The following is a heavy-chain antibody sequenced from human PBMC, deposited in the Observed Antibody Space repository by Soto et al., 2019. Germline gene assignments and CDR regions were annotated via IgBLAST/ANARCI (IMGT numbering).Heavy chain of an antibody. V-gene: IGHV1-69*08. CDR2: IIPILGIA. D-gene: IGHD7-27*01. CDR3: AREQPGDYWYFDL. Sequence: QVQLVQSGAEVKKPGSSVKVSCKASGGTFSSYTISWVRQAPGQGLEWMGRIIPILGIANYAQKFQGRVTIPADKSTSTAYMELSSLRSEDTAVYYCAREQPGDYWYFDLWGRGTLVTVSS. CDR1: GGTFSSYT. J-gene: IGHJ2*01.